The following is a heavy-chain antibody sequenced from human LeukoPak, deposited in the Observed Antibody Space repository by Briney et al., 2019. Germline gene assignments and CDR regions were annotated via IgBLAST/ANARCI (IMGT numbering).Heavy chain of an antibody. V-gene: IGHV3-74*01. CDR2: LRNDDGST. Sequence: PGGSLRLSCAVSGFTFTSYWMHWVRQVPGKRLVWVARLRNDDGSTNYADSVKGRFTVSRDNADNTMFLQMNSVRDEDTAVYYCATKQWLAPPPDSWGQGTPVTVSS. D-gene: IGHD6-19*01. J-gene: IGHJ4*02. CDR1: GFTFTSYW. CDR3: ATKQWLAPPPDS.